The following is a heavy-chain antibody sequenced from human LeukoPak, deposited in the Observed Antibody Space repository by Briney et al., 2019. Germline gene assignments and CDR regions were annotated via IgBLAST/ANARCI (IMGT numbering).Heavy chain of an antibody. V-gene: IGHV1-18*01. CDR2: ISAYNGNT. CDR3: ARGLYGGNSRDSFDV. CDR1: GYTFTSYA. Sequence: ASVKVSCKASGYTFTSYAMNWVRQAPGQGLEWMAWISAYNGNTNYAQKVQGRVTMTTDTSTSTAYMELRSLRSDDTAVYYCARGLYGGNSRDSFDVWGQGTMVTVSS. J-gene: IGHJ3*01. D-gene: IGHD4-23*01.